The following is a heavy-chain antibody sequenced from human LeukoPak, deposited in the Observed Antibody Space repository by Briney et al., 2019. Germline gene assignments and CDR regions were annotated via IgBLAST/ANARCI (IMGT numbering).Heavy chain of an antibody. CDR3: AGESGGNRPFDY. D-gene: IGHD1-14*01. J-gene: IGHJ4*02. CDR1: GFTFSSYS. V-gene: IGHV3-21*01. Sequence: GSLRLSCAASGFTFSSYSMNWVRQAPGKGLEWVASICSANSYIYYADSLKGRFNISRDNAKNSQYLQMNSLRAEDTAVYYCAGESGGNRPFDYWGQGTLVTVSS. CDR2: ICSANSYI.